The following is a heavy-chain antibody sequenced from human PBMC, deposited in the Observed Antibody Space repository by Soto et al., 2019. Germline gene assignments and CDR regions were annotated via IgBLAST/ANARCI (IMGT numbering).Heavy chain of an antibody. D-gene: IGHD2-15*01. CDR1: GGTFSSYA. CDR3: AREAAVVAATRDQKFDY. CDR2: IIPIFGTA. Sequence: QVQLVQSGAEVKKPGSSVKVSRKASGGTFSSYAISWVRQAPGQGLEWMGGIIPIFGTANYAQKFQGRVTITADEYTSTAYMELSSLRSEDTAVYYCAREAAVVAATRDQKFDYWGQGTLVTVSS. V-gene: IGHV1-69*12. J-gene: IGHJ4*02.